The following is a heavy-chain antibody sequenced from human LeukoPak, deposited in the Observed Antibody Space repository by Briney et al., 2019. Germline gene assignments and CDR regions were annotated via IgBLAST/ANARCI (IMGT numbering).Heavy chain of an antibody. CDR1: GYTFTVYY. D-gene: IGHD4-23*01. CDR3: ARAPRTTTVVTHNWLDL. V-gene: IGHV1-2*02. CDR2: INPNNGGT. Sequence: ASVTVSCTSSGYTFTVYYMHWVRQAPAQGLERMGWINPNNGGTNYAQKFQGRVTMTRDTSISTAYMELSRLRSDDRAVYYCARAPRTTTVVTHNWLDLWGRGTLVSVSS. J-gene: IGHJ5*02.